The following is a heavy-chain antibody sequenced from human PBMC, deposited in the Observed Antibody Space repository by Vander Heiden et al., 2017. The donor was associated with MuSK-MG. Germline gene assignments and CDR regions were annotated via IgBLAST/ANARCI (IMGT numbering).Heavy chain of an antibody. CDR2: IYYSGST. CDR3: AREEFYDSTIG. Sequence: QLQLQESGPGLVKPSETLSLTCTVSGGSISSSSYYWGWIRQPPGKGLEWIGSIYYSGSTYDNPSLKSRVTIAVDTAKNQFSTKLRYVTAADTAVYYGAREEFYDSTIGWGQGTMVTVSS. V-gene: IGHV4-39*07. J-gene: IGHJ4*02. CDR1: GGSISSSSYY. D-gene: IGHD3-22*01.